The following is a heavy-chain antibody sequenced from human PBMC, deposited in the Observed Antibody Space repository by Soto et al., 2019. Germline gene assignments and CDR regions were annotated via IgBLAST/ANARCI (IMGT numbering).Heavy chain of an antibody. V-gene: IGHV4-34*01. Sequence: SQTLSLTCAVYGGSFSGFYWSWILQPPGKGLEWIGEINRSGSTNYNPSLKSRVTRSVDTCKNQFSLKLSSVTAADTAVYYCARHVHTTGIAVAGAGVNWFDPWGQGTLVTVSS. D-gene: IGHD6-19*01. CDR2: INRSGST. CDR1: GGSFSGFY. CDR3: ARHVHTTGIAVAGAGVNWFDP. J-gene: IGHJ5*02.